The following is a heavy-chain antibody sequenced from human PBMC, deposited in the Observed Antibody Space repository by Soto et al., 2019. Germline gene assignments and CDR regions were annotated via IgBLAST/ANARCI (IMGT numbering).Heavy chain of an antibody. Sequence: GGSLRLSCAASGFTFSSYSMNWVRQAPGKGLEWVSYISSSSSTIYYADSVKGRFTISRDNAKNSLYLQMNSLRDEDTAVYYCARDRRLGYCSSTSCYPHNWFDPWGQGTLVTVSS. J-gene: IGHJ5*02. V-gene: IGHV3-48*02. CDR3: ARDRRLGYCSSTSCYPHNWFDP. D-gene: IGHD2-2*01. CDR2: ISSSSSTI. CDR1: GFTFSSYS.